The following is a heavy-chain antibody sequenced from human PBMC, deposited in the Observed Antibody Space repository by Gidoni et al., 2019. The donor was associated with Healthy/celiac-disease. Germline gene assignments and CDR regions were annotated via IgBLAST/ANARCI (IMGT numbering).Heavy chain of an antibody. Sequence: QVQLVESGGGVVQPGRSLRLSCAASGFTFSSSGMHWVRQAPGKGLEWVAVIPYDGSNKYYADSVKGRFTISRDNSKNTLYLQMNSLRAEDTAVYYCAKLNGWDSGYERTPFDYWGQGTLVTVSS. J-gene: IGHJ4*02. CDR2: IPYDGSNK. D-gene: IGHD5-12*01. V-gene: IGHV3-30*18. CDR1: GFTFSSSG. CDR3: AKLNGWDSGYERTPFDY.